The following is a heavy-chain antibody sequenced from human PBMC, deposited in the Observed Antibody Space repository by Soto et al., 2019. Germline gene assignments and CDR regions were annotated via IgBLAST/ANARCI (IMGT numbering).Heavy chain of an antibody. D-gene: IGHD6-25*01. J-gene: IGHJ4*02. CDR2: IKQDGSEK. CDR3: AREKRANGYFDY. V-gene: IGHV3-7*01. Sequence: VQLVESGGGVVQPRRSLRLSCAASGFIFTSYIVHWVRQAPGKGLEWVANIKQDGSEKYYVDSVNGRFTISRDNAKNSLYLQMHSLRVEDTAVYYCAREKRANGYFDYWGQGTLVAVSP. CDR1: GFIFTSYI.